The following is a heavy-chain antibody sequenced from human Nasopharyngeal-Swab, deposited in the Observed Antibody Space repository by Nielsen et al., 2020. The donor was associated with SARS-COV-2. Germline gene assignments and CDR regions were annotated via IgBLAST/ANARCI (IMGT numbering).Heavy chain of an antibody. CDR3: ARGAWATPHSD. J-gene: IGHJ4*02. Sequence: GESLKISCEASGFTFSDFYMSWTRQAPGKGLGWVSGIGAGGVNTYYTDSVKGRFTISRDNSKNTLYLQMNSLRAEDTAVYYCARGAWATPHSDWGQGTLVTVSS. V-gene: IGHV3-23*01. CDR1: GFTFSDFY. CDR2: IGAGGVNT. D-gene: IGHD5-24*01.